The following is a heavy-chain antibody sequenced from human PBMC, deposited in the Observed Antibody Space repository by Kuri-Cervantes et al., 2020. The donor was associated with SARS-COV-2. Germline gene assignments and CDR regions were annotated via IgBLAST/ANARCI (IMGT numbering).Heavy chain of an antibody. CDR2: INPNSGGT. CDR3: ARGGRLTYYYDSSGYYSPIDY. CDR1: GYTFTGYY. D-gene: IGHD3-22*01. V-gene: IGHV1-2*02. Sequence: AAVHVSCKASGYTFTGYYMHWVRQAPGQGLEWMGWINPNSGGTNYAQKFQGRVTMTRDTSISTAYMELSRLRSDDTAVYYCARGGRLTYYYDSSGYYSPIDYWGQGTLVTVSS. J-gene: IGHJ4*02.